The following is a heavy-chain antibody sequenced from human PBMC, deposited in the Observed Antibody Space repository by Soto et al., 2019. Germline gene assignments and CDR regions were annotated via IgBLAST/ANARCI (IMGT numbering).Heavy chain of an antibody. CDR3: ARQRTSVVTQAYFDS. CDR2: IYYSGST. D-gene: IGHD2-21*02. CDR1: VDSINNRSYY. J-gene: IGHJ4*02. V-gene: IGHV4-39*01. Sequence: SETLSLTCTVTVDSINNRSYYWGWIRQPPGKGLEWIGSIYYSGSTYNNPSLKSRVSMSVDTSKNQFSLKLRSVTAADTALYYCARQRTSVVTQAYFDSWGQGSLVTVSS.